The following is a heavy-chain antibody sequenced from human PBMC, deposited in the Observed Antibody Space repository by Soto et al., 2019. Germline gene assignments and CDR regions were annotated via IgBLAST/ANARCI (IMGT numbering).Heavy chain of an antibody. CDR2: IYYSGST. CDR1: GGSISSSSYY. J-gene: IGHJ4*02. CDR3: ATTYYFGSGRAY. V-gene: IGHV4-39*01. Sequence: QLQLQESGPGLVKPSETLSLTCTVSGGSISSSSYYWGWIRQPPGKGLEWIGSIYYSGSTYYNPSLKSRITISVDTSKNQFSLQLSSVTAADTAVYYCATTYYFGSGRAYWGQGTLVTVSS. D-gene: IGHD3-10*01.